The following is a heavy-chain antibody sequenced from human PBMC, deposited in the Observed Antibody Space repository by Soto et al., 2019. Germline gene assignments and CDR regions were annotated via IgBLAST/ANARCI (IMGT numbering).Heavy chain of an antibody. V-gene: IGHV4-59*01. J-gene: IGHJ3*02. D-gene: IGHD3-22*01. CDR3: ARDSGPNSYDSSGRKAFDI. CDR1: GGSISSYY. Sequence: SQTLSLTCTVSGGSISSYYWSWIRQPPGKGLEWIGYIYYSGSTNYNPSLKSRVTISVDTSKNQFSLKLSSVTAADTAVYYCARDSGPNSYDSSGRKAFDIWGQGTMVTV. CDR2: IYYSGST.